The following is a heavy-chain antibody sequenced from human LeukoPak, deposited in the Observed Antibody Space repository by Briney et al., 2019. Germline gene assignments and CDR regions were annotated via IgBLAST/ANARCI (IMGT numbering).Heavy chain of an antibody. V-gene: IGHV3-30*03. J-gene: IGHJ4*02. D-gene: IGHD3-3*01. CDR3: AREATWGEWYFDH. CDR1: GITFSRHG. CDR2: IAADGGVK. Sequence: GGSLELSCVASGITFSRHGMDWVRQAPGKGLEWVAVIAADGGVKQYADSVKGRFTVSRDNSKSTLYLQTNSLSVEDTAIYYCAREATWGEWYFDHWGQGTPVTVSS.